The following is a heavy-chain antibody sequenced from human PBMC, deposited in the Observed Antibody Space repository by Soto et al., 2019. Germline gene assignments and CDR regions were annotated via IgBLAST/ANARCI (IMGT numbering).Heavy chain of an antibody. CDR2: ISGSGGST. D-gene: IGHD6-6*01. CDR3: AKIEVQARQDDYYYGMDV. CDR1: GFTFSSYS. Sequence: XGALRLSCAASGFTFSSYSMSWVRQAPGKGLEWVSAISGSGGSTYYADSVKGRFTISRDNSKNTLYLQMNSLRAEDTAVCYCAKIEVQARQDDYYYGMDVWGQGTTVTVSS. V-gene: IGHV3-23*01. J-gene: IGHJ6*02.